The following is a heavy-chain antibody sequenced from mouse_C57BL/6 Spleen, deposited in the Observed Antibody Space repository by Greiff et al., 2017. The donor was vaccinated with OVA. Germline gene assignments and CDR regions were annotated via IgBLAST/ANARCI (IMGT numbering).Heavy chain of an antibody. Sequence: QVQLQQSGAELVKPGASVKISCKASGYAFSSYWMNWVKQRPGKGLEWIGQIYPGDGDTNYNGKFKGKATLTADKSSSTAYMQLSSLTSEDSAVYFCARGAGFSYYFDYWGQGTTLTVSS. CDR1: GYAFSSYW. CDR3: ARGAGFSYYFDY. J-gene: IGHJ2*01. V-gene: IGHV1-80*01. CDR2: IYPGDGDT.